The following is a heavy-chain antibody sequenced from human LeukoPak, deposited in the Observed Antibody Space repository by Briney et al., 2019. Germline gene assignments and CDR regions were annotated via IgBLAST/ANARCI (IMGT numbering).Heavy chain of an antibody. CDR2: IYYSGST. CDR1: GGSISSYY. D-gene: IGHD1-26*01. V-gene: IGHV4-59*08. Sequence: SETLSLTCTVSGGSISSYYWSWIRQPPGKGLEWIGYIYYSGSTNYNPSLKSRVTISVDTSKNQFSLNLSSVTAADTAVYYCARGVYSGSYSSWDKYYFDYWGQGTLVTVSS. CDR3: ARGVYSGSYSSWDKYYFDY. J-gene: IGHJ4*02.